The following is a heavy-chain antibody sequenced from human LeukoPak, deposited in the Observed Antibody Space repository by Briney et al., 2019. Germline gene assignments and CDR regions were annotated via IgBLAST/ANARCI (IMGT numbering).Heavy chain of an antibody. CDR3: AKGASGFSRLWYFDL. Sequence: GGSLRLSCAASGFTFSSYAMSWVRQAPGKGLEWVSAISGSGGSTYYADSVKGRFTIPRDNSKNTLYLQMNSLRAEDTSVYYCAKGASGFSRLWYFDLWGRGTLVTVSS. V-gene: IGHV3-23*01. D-gene: IGHD3-10*01. CDR2: ISGSGGST. J-gene: IGHJ2*01. CDR1: GFTFSSYA.